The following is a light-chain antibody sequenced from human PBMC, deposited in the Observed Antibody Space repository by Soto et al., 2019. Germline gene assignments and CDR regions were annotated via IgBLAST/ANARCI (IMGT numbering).Light chain of an antibody. J-gene: IGKJ1*01. Sequence: EIVLTQSPATLSLSPGERATLSCRASQSVSSYFAWYQQKPGQAPRLLIYDASNRATGIPARFSGSASGTEFTLTISSLEPEDFAVYYCQQRGNWPLTFGQGTKVEIK. CDR2: DAS. CDR1: QSVSSY. CDR3: QQRGNWPLT. V-gene: IGKV3-11*01.